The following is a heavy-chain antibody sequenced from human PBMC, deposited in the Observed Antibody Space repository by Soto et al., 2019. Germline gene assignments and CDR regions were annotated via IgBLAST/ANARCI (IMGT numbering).Heavy chain of an antibody. CDR1: GYRFINYW. CDR3: ASSPGPPHYLYYGLDV. CDR2: IYPGNSDT. J-gene: IGHJ6*02. V-gene: IGHV5-51*01. Sequence: GESLKISCXGSGYRFINYWIVWVRQVPGKGLHWMGIIYPGNSDTRYSASFQGQVTISVDKFMSTAYLQWSSLNAPVPAMYYCASSPGPPHYLYYGLDVWYQGTTVTVSS.